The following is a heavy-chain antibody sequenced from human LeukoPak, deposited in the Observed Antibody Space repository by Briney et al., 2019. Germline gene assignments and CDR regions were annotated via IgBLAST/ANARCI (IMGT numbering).Heavy chain of an antibody. CDR2: IYTSGST. D-gene: IGHD4-23*01. V-gene: IGHV4-4*07. CDR3: ARDHDYGGVPYYFDY. J-gene: IGHJ4*02. Sequence: PSETLSLTCTVSGASISTYYWSWIRQPAGKGLESIGRIYTSGSTNYNPSLPSRVTMSVDTSKNQFSLKLNSVTAADTAVYYCARDHDYGGVPYYFDYWGQGTLVTVSS. CDR1: GASISTYY.